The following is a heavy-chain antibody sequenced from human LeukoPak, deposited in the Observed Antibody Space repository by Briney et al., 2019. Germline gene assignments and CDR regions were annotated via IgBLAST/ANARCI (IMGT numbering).Heavy chain of an antibody. Sequence: PGGSLRLSCAASGFTFNSYAMSWVRQAPGKGLEWVTFIRYDGSNKYYADSVKGRFTISRDNSKNTLYLQMNSLRAEDTAVYYCAKGSKEVLFTRDHYMDVWGKGTTVTISS. D-gene: IGHD3-3*01. V-gene: IGHV3-30*02. J-gene: IGHJ6*03. CDR2: IRYDGSNK. CDR3: AKGSKEVLFTRDHYMDV. CDR1: GFTFNSYA.